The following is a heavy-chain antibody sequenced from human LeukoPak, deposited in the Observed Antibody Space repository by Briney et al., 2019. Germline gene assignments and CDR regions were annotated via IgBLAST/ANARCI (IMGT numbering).Heavy chain of an antibody. V-gene: IGHV3-23*01. D-gene: IGHD1-26*01. CDR3: AREHSGSIGGFDY. J-gene: IGHJ4*02. Sequence: GGSLRLSCAASGFILNDYGMHWVRQAPGKGLEWVSAISGSGGSTYYADSVKGRFTISRDNSKNTLYLQMNSLRAEDTAVYYCAREHSGSIGGFDYWGQGTLITVSS. CDR1: GFILNDYG. CDR2: ISGSGGST.